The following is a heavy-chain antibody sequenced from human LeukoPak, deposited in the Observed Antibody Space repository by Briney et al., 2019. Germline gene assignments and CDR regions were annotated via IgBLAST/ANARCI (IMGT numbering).Heavy chain of an antibody. V-gene: IGHV4-4*02. Sequence: SETLSLTCAVSGGSISSSNWWSWVRQPPGKGLEWIGEIYHSGSTNYNPSLKSRVTISVDTSKNQFSLKLSSVTAADTAVYYCARVVYGHDEELAFDIWGQGTMVTVSS. CDR1: GGSISSSNW. CDR2: IYHSGST. D-gene: IGHD1-7*01. CDR3: ARVVYGHDEELAFDI. J-gene: IGHJ3*02.